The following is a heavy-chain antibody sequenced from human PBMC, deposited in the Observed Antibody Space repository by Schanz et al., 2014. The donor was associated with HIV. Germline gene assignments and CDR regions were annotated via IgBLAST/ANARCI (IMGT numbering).Heavy chain of an antibody. CDR3: AKASESIFGVEGLDY. V-gene: IGHV3-30*18. J-gene: IGHJ4*02. D-gene: IGHD3-3*01. CDR1: GFTFDDFG. CDR2: ISHDGSLK. Sequence: VQLVESGGGVIQPGGSLRLSCAASGFTFDDFGIHWVRQAPGKGLVWVAAISHDGSLKYFVDSLKGRFTISRDNSKNTVYLQLNSLRPEDTAVYYCAKASESIFGVEGLDYWGQGTLVTVSS.